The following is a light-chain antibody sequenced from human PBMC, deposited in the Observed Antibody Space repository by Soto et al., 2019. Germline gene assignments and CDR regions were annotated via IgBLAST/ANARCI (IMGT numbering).Light chain of an antibody. V-gene: IGKV3-11*01. Sequence: ILVPGCPASLALSPGERATLPCRASQYIDTDLAWYQQKPGQAPRLLIYDASARATGIPGRFSGSGSGTDFTLTITSLETEDSAVYYCQRRSNDWSQITFGRGTRLEIK. CDR1: QYIDTD. J-gene: IGKJ5*01. CDR2: DAS. CDR3: QRRSNDWSQIT.